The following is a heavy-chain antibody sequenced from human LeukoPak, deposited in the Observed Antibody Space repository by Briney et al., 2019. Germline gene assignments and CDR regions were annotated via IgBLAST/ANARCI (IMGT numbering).Heavy chain of an antibody. J-gene: IGHJ4*02. CDR2: ISSSSSYI. D-gene: IGHD6-13*01. Sequence: GGSLRLSCAASGFTFSNAWMSWVRQAPGKGLEWVSSISSSSSYIYYADSVKGRFTISRDNAKNSLYLQMNSLRAEDTAVYYCASKIAAAGRLFDYWGQGTLVTVSS. CDR3: ASKIAAAGRLFDY. CDR1: GFTFSNAW. V-gene: IGHV3-21*01.